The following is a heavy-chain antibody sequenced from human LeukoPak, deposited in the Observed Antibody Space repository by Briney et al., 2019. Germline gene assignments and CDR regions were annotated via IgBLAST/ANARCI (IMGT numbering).Heavy chain of an antibody. CDR3: AKDGRVRSGYYKVHYWHFDL. CDR1: GFTFDDYA. J-gene: IGHJ2*01. Sequence: GGSLRLSCAASGFTFDDYAMHWVRQAPGKGLEWVSLISGDGGNTYYADSVKGRFTISRDNSKNSLYLQMNSLRTEDTALYYCAKDGRVRSGYYKVHYWHFDLWGRGTLVTVSS. CDR2: ISGDGGNT. V-gene: IGHV3-43*02. D-gene: IGHD3-9*01.